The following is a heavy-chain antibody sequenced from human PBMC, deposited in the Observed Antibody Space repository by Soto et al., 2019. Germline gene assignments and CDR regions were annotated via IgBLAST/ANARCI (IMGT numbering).Heavy chain of an antibody. D-gene: IGHD6-13*01. CDR1: GFSLTTSGMC. CDR3: ARLIATAGTRSPHLDY. CDR2: IEWDDDK. Sequence: GSGPTLVNPTQTLTLTCTFSGFSLTTSGMCVSWIRQPPGKALEWLARIEWDDDKYYSTSLKTRLTISKDTSKNQVVLTMTNMDPVDTATYYCARLIATAGTRSPHLDYWGQGTLVTVSS. J-gene: IGHJ4*02. V-gene: IGHV2-70*11.